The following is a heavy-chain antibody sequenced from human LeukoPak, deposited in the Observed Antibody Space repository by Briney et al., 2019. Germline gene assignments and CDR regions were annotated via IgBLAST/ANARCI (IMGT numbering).Heavy chain of an antibody. CDR1: GYSISSGYY. CDR3: ARGVGDYYYYYMDV. J-gene: IGHJ6*03. D-gene: IGHD3-16*01. Sequence: KPSETLSLTCTVSGYSISSGYYWGWIRQPPGQGLEWIGSIYHSGSTNYNPSLKSRVTISVDTSKNQFSLKLSSVTAADTAVYYCARGVGDYYYYYMDVWGKGTTVTVSS. CDR2: IYHSGST. V-gene: IGHV4-38-2*02.